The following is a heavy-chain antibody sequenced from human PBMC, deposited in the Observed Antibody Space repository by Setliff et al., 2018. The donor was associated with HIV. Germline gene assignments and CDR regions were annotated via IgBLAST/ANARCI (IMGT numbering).Heavy chain of an antibody. D-gene: IGHD3-16*02. CDR3: ARGPFRAHPLGGYPDY. CDR2: INAANGNT. CDR1: GYTFTTYA. V-gene: IGHV1-3*01. Sequence: ASVKVSCKASGYTFTTYAIHWVRQAPGQRLEWMGWINAANGNTKYSQKFQDRVTLTRDTSASTAYMDLSSLRSEDTAVYYCARGPFRAHPLGGYPDYWGQGSLVTVSS. J-gene: IGHJ4*02.